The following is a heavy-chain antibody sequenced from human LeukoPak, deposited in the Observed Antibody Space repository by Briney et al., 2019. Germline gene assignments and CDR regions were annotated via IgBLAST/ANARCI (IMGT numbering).Heavy chain of an antibody. V-gene: IGHV3-48*03. D-gene: IGHD1-26*01. Sequence: GGSLRLSCAASGFTFSSYEMNWVRQAPGKGLEWVSYISSSGSTIYYADSVKGRFTISRDNAKNTLFLQMNSLRAEDTAVYYCAKHPGDFTGIVNYYYMDVWGKGTTVTVSS. J-gene: IGHJ6*03. CDR3: AKHPGDFTGIVNYYYMDV. CDR2: ISSSGSTI. CDR1: GFTFSSYE.